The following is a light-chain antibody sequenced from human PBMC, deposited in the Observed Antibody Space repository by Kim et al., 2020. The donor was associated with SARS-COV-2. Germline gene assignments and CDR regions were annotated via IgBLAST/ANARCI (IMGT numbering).Light chain of an antibody. J-gene: IGKJ1*01. Sequence: EIVMTQSPATLSVSPGERATLSCRASQSVSSKLAWYQQRPGQAPRLLIYGASTRATGIPARFSGSGSGTEFTLTISSLQSEDFAVYYCQQYNNWPRASGQGTKVDIK. CDR3: QQYNNWPRA. V-gene: IGKV3-15*01. CDR1: QSVSSK. CDR2: GAS.